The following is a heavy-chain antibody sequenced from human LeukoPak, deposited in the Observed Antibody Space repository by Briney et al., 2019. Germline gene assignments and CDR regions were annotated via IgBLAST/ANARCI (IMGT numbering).Heavy chain of an antibody. D-gene: IGHD2/OR15-2a*01. CDR2: IYYSGST. Sequence: SETLSLTCTVSGGPISSSSYYWGWIRQPPGKGLEWIGNIYYSGSTYYNPSLKSRVTISVDTSKNQFPLKLSSVTAADTAVYYCARLAAFRYWYFDLWGRGTLVTVSS. J-gene: IGHJ2*01. CDR3: ARLAAFRYWYFDL. CDR1: GGPISSSSYY. V-gene: IGHV4-39*01.